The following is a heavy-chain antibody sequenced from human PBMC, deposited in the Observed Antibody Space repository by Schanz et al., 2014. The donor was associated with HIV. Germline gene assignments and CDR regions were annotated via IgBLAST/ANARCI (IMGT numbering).Heavy chain of an antibody. V-gene: IGHV3-30*03. Sequence: QVQLVESGGGVVQPGRSLRLSCAASGFTFSTYGMHWVRQGPGKGLEWVAFISNDGSNKYYADSVKGRFTISRDNSKNTLFLQMNSLRGEDTAVYYCARVANWDYYGMDVWGRGTTVTVSS. J-gene: IGHJ6*02. CDR2: ISNDGSNK. CDR3: ARVANWDYYGMDV. CDR1: GFTFSTYG. D-gene: IGHD3-16*01.